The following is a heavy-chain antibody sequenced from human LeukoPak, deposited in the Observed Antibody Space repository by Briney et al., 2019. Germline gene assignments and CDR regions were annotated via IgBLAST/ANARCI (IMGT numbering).Heavy chain of an antibody. CDR3: ARVVIHYDILTGYYVGNNWFDP. CDR1: GGSISSYY. J-gene: IGHJ5*02. CDR2: IYHSGST. Sequence: SETLSLTCTVSGGSISSYYWSWIRQPPGKGLEWIGYIYHSGSTNYNPSLKSRVTISVDTSKNQFSLKLSSVTAADTAVYYCARVVIHYDILTGYYVGNNWFDPWGQGTLVTVSS. V-gene: IGHV4-59*01. D-gene: IGHD3-9*01.